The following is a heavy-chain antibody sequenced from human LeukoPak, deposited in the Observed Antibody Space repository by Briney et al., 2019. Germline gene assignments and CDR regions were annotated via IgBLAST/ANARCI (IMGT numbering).Heavy chain of an antibody. D-gene: IGHD4-17*01. CDR3: GRDPNGDYIGAMWFDP. J-gene: IGHJ5*02. V-gene: IGHV3-23*01. Sequence: PGGSLRLSCVASEFPLSSYAMTWVRQAPGKGLEWVSSITGGGTTRRYADSVKGRFTISRDNSENTVYLQMDSLRDEGTAVYFCGRDPNGDYIGAMWFDPRGRGTLVSVSS. CDR2: ITGGGTTR. CDR1: EFPLSSYA.